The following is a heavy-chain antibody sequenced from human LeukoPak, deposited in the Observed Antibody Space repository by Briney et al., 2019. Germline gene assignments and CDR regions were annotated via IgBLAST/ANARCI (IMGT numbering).Heavy chain of an antibody. CDR2: INAGSSNT. D-gene: IGHD6-13*01. CDR1: GYTFTSYA. CDR3: ARGVLREQQLGLDY. Sequence: GAPVKVSCKASGYTFTSYAVHWVRQAPGQRLEWMGWINAGSSNTKYSQKFQGRVTITRDTSASTAYMELSSLRSEDTAVYYCARGVLREQQLGLDYWGQGTLVTVSS. V-gene: IGHV1-3*01. J-gene: IGHJ4*02.